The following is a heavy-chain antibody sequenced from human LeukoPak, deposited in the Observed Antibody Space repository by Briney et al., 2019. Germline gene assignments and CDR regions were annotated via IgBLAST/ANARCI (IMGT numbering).Heavy chain of an antibody. CDR3: AKYHNCSGGGCYGYFDY. CDR2: ISGRGGST. V-gene: IGHV3-23*01. Sequence: GGSLRLSCAASGFTFSSYVMSWVRQAPGKGLEWVSAISGRGGSTYYADSVKGRFTISRDNSKNTLYLQMNGLRAGDTAVYYCAKYHNCSGGGCYGYFDYWGQGTPVTVSS. D-gene: IGHD2-15*01. J-gene: IGHJ4*02. CDR1: GFTFSSYV.